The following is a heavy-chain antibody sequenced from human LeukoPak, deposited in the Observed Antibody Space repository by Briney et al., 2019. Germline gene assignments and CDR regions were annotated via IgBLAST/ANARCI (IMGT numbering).Heavy chain of an antibody. J-gene: IGHJ4*02. CDR1: GFTFSSYS. CDR3: AREFPYCSGGSCYLS. CDR2: ISSSSSYI. D-gene: IGHD2-15*01. Sequence: MAGGSLRLSCAASGFTFSSYSMNWVRQAPGKGLEWVSSISSSSSYIYYADSVKGRFTISRDNAKNSLYLQMNSLRAEDTAVYYCAREFPYCSGGSCYLSWGQGTLVTVSS. V-gene: IGHV3-21*01.